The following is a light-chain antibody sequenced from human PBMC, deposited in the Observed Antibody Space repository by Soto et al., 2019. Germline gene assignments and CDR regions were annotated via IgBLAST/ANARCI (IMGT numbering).Light chain of an antibody. CDR3: QQANSFPLT. J-gene: IGKJ4*01. V-gene: IGKV1D-12*01. CDR1: QDIGSW. Sequence: QDIGSWLTWYQHKPGKAPKLLISTASSLQGGVPSRLSGSGSGTEFTLTISSLQPEDFATYYCQQANSFPLTFGGGTKVDIK. CDR2: TAS.